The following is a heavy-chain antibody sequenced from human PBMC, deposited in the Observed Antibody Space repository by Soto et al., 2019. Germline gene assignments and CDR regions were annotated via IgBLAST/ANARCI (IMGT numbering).Heavy chain of an antibody. J-gene: IGHJ6*02. CDR1: GYTFTGYY. V-gene: IGHV1-2*02. Sequence: ASVKVSCKASGYTFTGYYMHWVRQAPGQGLEWMGWINPNSGGTNYAQKFQGRVTMTRDTSISTAYMELSRLRSDDTAVYYCARDVWFGDFSGNIIFAGMDVWGQGTTVTVSS. D-gene: IGHD3-10*01. CDR3: ARDVWFGDFSGNIIFAGMDV. CDR2: INPNSGGT.